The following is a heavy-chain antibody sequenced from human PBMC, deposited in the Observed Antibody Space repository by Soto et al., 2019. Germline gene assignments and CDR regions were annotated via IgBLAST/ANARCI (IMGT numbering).Heavy chain of an antibody. J-gene: IGHJ4*02. V-gene: IGHV3-53*04. CDR2: VYSGGAT. D-gene: IGHD3-10*01. CDR3: VRGRYGSEIH. CDR1: GFTFDDYA. Sequence: PGGSLRLSCAASGFTFDDYAMHWVRLAPGKGLEWVSLVYSGGATHYAASVKGRFTISTHSSQNTLFLQMNSLRTEDTATYYCVRGRYGSEIHWGQGTKVTVSS.